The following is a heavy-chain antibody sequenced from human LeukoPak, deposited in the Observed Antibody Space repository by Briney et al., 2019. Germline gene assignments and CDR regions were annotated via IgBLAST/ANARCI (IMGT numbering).Heavy chain of an antibody. V-gene: IGHV3-48*04. CDR1: GFTFSSYS. CDR3: ARAGANYYYYMDA. J-gene: IGHJ6*03. D-gene: IGHD4/OR15-4a*01. Sequence: GGSLRLSCAASGFTFSSYSMNWVRQAPGKGLEWVSYISSSSSTIYYADSVKGRFTISRDNAKNSLYLQMNSLRAEDTAVYYCARAGANYYYYMDAWGKGTTVTVSS. CDR2: ISSSSSTI.